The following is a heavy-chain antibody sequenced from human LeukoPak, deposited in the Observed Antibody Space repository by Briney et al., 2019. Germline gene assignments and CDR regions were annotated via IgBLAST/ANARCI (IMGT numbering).Heavy chain of an antibody. CDR3: ARQGHADYGDQWDY. CDR2: IYPGDSDT. Sequence: GESLKISRKGSGYSFTSYWIGRVRQMPGKGPEWMGIIYPGDSDTRYRPPFQGQATIAADKSISTAYLQWSSRKASDTAMYYCARQGHADYGDQWDYWGQGTLVTVSS. V-gene: IGHV5-51*01. D-gene: IGHD4-17*01. J-gene: IGHJ4*02. CDR1: GYSFTSYW.